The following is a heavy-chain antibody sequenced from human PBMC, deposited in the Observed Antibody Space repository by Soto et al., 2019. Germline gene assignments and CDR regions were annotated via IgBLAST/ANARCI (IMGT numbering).Heavy chain of an antibody. V-gene: IGHV1-18*04. CDR1: GYTFTNYG. D-gene: IGHD6-19*01. Sequence: QVHLVQSGAEVKKPGASVRVSCKASGYTFTNYGISWVRQAPGQGLEWMGWVSGYNGNTNYAQKSRGRVSMTTDTSTSTAYMELRTLRSDDTAVYYCARDEGSHGFDSWGQGTMVTVSS. J-gene: IGHJ4*02. CDR2: VSGYNGNT. CDR3: ARDEGSHGFDS.